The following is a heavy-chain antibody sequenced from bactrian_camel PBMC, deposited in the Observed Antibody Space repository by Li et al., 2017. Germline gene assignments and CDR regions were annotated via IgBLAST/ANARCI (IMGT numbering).Heavy chain of an antibody. D-gene: IGHD1*01. V-gene: IGHV3S53*01. CDR3: AADPPAKRACNLVRGDYKY. CDR1: GFSECTYD. J-gene: IGHJ4*01. CDR2: IDSDGRT. Sequence: HVQLVESGGGSVQAGGSLRVSCVVSGFSECTYDINWYRQAPGKEREFVGGIDSDGRTSYADSVKGRFAISKDNAGNTLYLQMNSLRPDEDTAMYYCAADPPAKRACNLVRGDYKYWGQGTQVTVS.